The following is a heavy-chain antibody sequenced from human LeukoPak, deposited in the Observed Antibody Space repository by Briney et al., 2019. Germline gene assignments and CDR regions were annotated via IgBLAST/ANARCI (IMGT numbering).Heavy chain of an antibody. V-gene: IGHV4-34*01. D-gene: IGHD6-13*01. J-gene: IGHJ4*02. Sequence: SKTLSLTCAVYGGSFSGYYWSWIRQPPGEGLEWIGEINHSGSTNYNPSLKSRVTISVDTSKNQFSLKLSSVTAADTAVYYCAPFASDSSSLDYWGQGTLVTVSS. CDR1: GGSFSGYY. CDR2: INHSGST. CDR3: APFASDSSSLDY.